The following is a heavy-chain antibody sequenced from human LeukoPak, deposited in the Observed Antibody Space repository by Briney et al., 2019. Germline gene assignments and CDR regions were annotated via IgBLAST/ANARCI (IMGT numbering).Heavy chain of an antibody. CDR1: GGSISSSSYY. CDR2: INHSGST. D-gene: IGHD2-2*02. J-gene: IGHJ4*02. Sequence: SETLSLTCTVSGGSISSSSYYWSWIRQPPGKGLEWIGEINHSGSTNYNPSLKSRVTISVDTSKNQFSLKLSSVTAADTAVYYCARGDCSSTSCYTFDYWGQGTLVTVSS. V-gene: IGHV4-39*07. CDR3: ARGDCSSTSCYTFDY.